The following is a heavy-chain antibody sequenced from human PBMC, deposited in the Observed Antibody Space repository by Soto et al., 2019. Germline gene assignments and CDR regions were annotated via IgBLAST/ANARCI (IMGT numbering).Heavy chain of an antibody. CDR2: IYYSGST. CDR3: ARRYGPAKYYFDY. J-gene: IGHJ4*02. V-gene: IGHV4-59*08. CDR1: GVSISSYS. Sequence: ASETLSLTCTVSGVSISSYSWSWIRQSPGKGLEWIGYIYYSGSTNYSPSLKSRVTISADTSKSQVSLKLTSVTAADTAVYYCARRYGPAKYYFDYWGQGILVTVS. D-gene: IGHD2-15*01.